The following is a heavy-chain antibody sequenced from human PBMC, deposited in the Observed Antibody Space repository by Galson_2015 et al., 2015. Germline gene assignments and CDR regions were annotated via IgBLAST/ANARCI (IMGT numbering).Heavy chain of an antibody. Sequence: PLRLSCAASGFTFSSYSMNWVRQAPGKGLEWVSSISSSSSYIYYADSVKGRFTISRDNAKNSLYLQMNSLRAEDTAVYYCARGSMEYQLLYSYYYYYMDVWGKGTTVTVSS. CDR2: ISSSSSYI. V-gene: IGHV3-21*01. J-gene: IGHJ6*03. CDR3: ARGSMEYQLLYSYYYYYMDV. CDR1: GFTFSSYS. D-gene: IGHD2-2*02.